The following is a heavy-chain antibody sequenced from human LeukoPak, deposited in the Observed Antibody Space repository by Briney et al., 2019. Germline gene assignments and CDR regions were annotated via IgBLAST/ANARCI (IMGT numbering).Heavy chain of an antibody. J-gene: IGHJ6*03. CDR3: ARGVGLANYYYYMDV. D-gene: IGHD2-15*01. CDR1: GFAFSSFE. CDR2: IDSSGDTI. Sequence: GGSLRLSCAASGFAFSSFEMNWVRQAPGKGLEWVSYIDSSGDTIHYADSVKGRFTIPRDNAKNSLFLQMSSLRVEDMSVYYCARGVGLANYYYYMDVWGRGTTVTISS. V-gene: IGHV3-48*03.